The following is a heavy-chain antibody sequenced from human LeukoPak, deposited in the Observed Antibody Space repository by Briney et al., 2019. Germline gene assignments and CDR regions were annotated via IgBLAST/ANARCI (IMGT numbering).Heavy chain of an antibody. V-gene: IGHV3-15*01. CDR2: IKSKTDGGTT. CDR3: TTRRNGYRGDY. J-gene: IGHJ4*02. D-gene: IGHD5-12*01. CDR1: GFTFSNAW. Sequence: GGSLRLSCAAPGFTFSNAWMSWVRQAPGKGLEWVGRIKSKTDGGTTDYAAPVKGRFTISRDDSKNTLYLQMNSLKTEDTAVYYCTTRRNGYRGDYWGQGTLVTVSS.